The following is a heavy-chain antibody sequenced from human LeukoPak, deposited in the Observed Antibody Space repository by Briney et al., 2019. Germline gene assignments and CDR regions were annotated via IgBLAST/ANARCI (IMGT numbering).Heavy chain of an antibody. CDR1: GFTFSSYS. CDR2: ISSSSYI. Sequence: GGSLRLSCAASGFTFSSYSMNWVRQAPGKGLEWVSSISSSSYIYYADSVKGRFTISRDNAKNSLYLQMNSLRAEDTAVYYCARDSSSDSGMFDYWGQGTLVTVSS. D-gene: IGHD6-6*01. CDR3: ARDSSSDSGMFDY. V-gene: IGHV3-21*01. J-gene: IGHJ4*02.